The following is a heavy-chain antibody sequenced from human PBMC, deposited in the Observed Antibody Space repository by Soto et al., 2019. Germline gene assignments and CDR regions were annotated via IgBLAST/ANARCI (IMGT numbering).Heavy chain of an antibody. CDR1: GGTFSSYA. J-gene: IGHJ6*02. CDR3: ARDLGPTVNYYYYGMDV. V-gene: IGHV1-69*13. CDR2: IIPIFGTA. Sequence: SVKVSCKASGGTFSSYAISWVQQAPGQGLEWMGGIIPIFGTANYAQKFQGRVTITADESTSTAYMELSSLRSEDTAVYYCARDLGPTVNYYYYGMDVWGQGTTVTVSS. D-gene: IGHD3-16*01.